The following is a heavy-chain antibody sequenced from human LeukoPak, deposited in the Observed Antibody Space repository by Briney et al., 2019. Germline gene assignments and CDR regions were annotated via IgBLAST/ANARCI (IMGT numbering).Heavy chain of an antibody. CDR1: GGSFSGYY. Sequence: PSETLSLTCAVYGGSFSGYYWSWIRQPPGKGLDWVGEINHSGSTNYNPSLKSRVTISVDTSKNQFSLKLSSVTAADTAVYYCARLPGLNIVVVPAAIEGAYNWFDPWGQGTLVTVSS. CDR2: INHSGST. CDR3: ARLPGLNIVVVPAAIEGAYNWFDP. D-gene: IGHD2-2*01. V-gene: IGHV4-34*01. J-gene: IGHJ5*02.